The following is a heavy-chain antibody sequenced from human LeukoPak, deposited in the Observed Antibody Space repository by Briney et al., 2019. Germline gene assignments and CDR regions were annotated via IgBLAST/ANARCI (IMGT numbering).Heavy chain of an antibody. J-gene: IGHJ4*02. Sequence: SETQSLTCTVSGGSISRGSYYWSWIRRPAGKGLDWLGRIYTSGSTNYNPSLKGRVTISVATSKNQFSLKLSSVTAADTAVYYCARDISRYYYDSSGWFDYWGQGTLVTVSS. D-gene: IGHD3-22*01. CDR2: IYTSGST. V-gene: IGHV4-61*02. CDR1: GGSISRGSYY. CDR3: ARDISRYYYDSSGWFDY.